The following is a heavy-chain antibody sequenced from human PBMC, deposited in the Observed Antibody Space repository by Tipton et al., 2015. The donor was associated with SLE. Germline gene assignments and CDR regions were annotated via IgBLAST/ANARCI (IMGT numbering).Heavy chain of an antibody. Sequence: TLSLTCTVSGGSISSGSYYWSWIRQPPGKGLEWIGEISHSGSTNYNPSLKSRVTISLDTSKNQFSLKLRSVTAADTAVYYCAGLSSVAAPWGQGTLVTVSS. V-gene: IGHV4-39*07. CDR3: AGLSSVAAP. D-gene: IGHD6-19*01. J-gene: IGHJ5*02. CDR1: GGSISSGSYY. CDR2: ISHSGST.